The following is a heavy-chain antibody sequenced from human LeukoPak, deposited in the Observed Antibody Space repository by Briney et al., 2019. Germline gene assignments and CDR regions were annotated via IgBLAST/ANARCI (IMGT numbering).Heavy chain of an antibody. J-gene: IGHJ4*02. CDR3: ASRFFSGGSCYNRYYFDY. CDR2: ITGSGGST. D-gene: IGHD2-15*01. Sequence: GGSLRLSCAASGFTFSDYAMSWVRQAPGKGLEWVSAITGSGGSTYYTDSVKGRFTISRDNSKNTLYLQMNSLRAADTAVYFCASRFFSGGSCYNRYYFDYWGQGTLFTVSS. V-gene: IGHV3-23*01. CDR1: GFTFSDYA.